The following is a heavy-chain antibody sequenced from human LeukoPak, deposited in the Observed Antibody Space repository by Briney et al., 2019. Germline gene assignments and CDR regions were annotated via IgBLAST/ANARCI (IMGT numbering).Heavy chain of an antibody. Sequence: SETLSLTCAVSGYSISSGYYWGWIRQSPGKGLEWIGSIYHSGSTYYNPSLKSRVTISVDTSKNQFSLKLSSVTAADTAVYYCARDLNYYDSSGFWDYWGQGTLVTVSS. J-gene: IGHJ4*02. V-gene: IGHV4-38-2*02. CDR2: IYHSGST. CDR3: ARDLNYYDSSGFWDY. D-gene: IGHD3-22*01. CDR1: GYSISSGYY.